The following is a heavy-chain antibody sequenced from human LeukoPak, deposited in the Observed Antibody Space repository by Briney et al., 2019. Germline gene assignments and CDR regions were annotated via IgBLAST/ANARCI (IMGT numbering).Heavy chain of an antibody. D-gene: IGHD3-22*01. CDR2: ISSSGLYI. J-gene: IGHJ6*03. CDR1: GFTSSTYT. Sequence: PGGSLRLSCAASGFTSSTYTMNWVRQAPGKGLEWVSSISSSGLYIYYADSVKGRFTISRDNAKNSLYLQMSSLRAEDTAVYYCARDRIVVANYYYYYMDVWGKGTTVTVSS. CDR3: ARDRIVVANYYYYYMDV. V-gene: IGHV3-21*01.